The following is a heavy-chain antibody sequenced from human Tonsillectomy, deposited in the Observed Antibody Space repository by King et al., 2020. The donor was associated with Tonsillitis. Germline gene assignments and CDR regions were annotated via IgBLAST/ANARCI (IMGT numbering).Heavy chain of an antibody. CDR1: GFSLSSGAVG. V-gene: IGHV2-5*02. CDR3: ALKGVYYAVLTGHYPNWFDT. CDR2: IYGDDDE. Sequence: TLKESGPTLVKPTQTLTLTCTFSGFSLSSGAVGVGWIRQPPGKALEWLALIYGDDDERYSPSLKNRLTITKDTSKNRVVLTMTNMDPVDTATYYCALKGVYYAVLTGHYPNWFDTWGQGTRVTVSS. D-gene: IGHD3-9*01. J-gene: IGHJ5*02.